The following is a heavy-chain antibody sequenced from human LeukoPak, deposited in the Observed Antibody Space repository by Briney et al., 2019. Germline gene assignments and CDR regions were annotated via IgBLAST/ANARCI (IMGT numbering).Heavy chain of an antibody. CDR2: IYYSGST. Sequence: SETVSLTCTVSGGSISSYYWSWIRQPPGKGLEWIGYIYYSGSTNYNPSLKSRVTISVDTSKNQFSLKLSSVTAADTAVYYCAREKAAPLSSGSAGGAFDIWGRGTMVTVSS. CDR1: GGSISSYY. V-gene: IGHV4-59*01. J-gene: IGHJ3*02. CDR3: AREKAAPLSSGSAGGAFDI. D-gene: IGHD6-19*01.